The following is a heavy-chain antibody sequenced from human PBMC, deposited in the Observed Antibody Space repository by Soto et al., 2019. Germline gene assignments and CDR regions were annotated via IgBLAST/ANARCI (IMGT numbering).Heavy chain of an antibody. CDR3: ARGRIQISWVPNEFDY. V-gene: IGHV1-3*01. CDR2: INAGNGNT. CDR1: GYTFTSYA. Sequence: ASVKVSCKASGYTFTSYAMHWVRQAPGQRLEWMGWINAGNGNTKYSQRFQGRVTITRDTSASTAYMELSSLRSEDTAVYYCARGRIQISWVPNEFDYWGQETLVNVSS. D-gene: IGHD5-18*01. J-gene: IGHJ4*02.